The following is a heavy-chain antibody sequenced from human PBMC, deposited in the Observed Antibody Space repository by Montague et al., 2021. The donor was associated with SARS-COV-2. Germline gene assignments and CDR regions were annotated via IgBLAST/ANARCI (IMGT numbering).Heavy chain of an antibody. CDR3: ARETMTADAFDI. J-gene: IGHJ3*02. Sequence: SETLSLTCTVSGASVSSSDWGWIRQSPGKGLEWIGYFYSVGSTDYNPSLKSRVTISRDTSKNQFSLKVRSVTAADTAIYYCARETMTADAFDIWGQGTRVTVSS. CDR1: GASVSSSD. D-gene: IGHD1-14*01. V-gene: IGHV4-59*02. CDR2: FYSVGST.